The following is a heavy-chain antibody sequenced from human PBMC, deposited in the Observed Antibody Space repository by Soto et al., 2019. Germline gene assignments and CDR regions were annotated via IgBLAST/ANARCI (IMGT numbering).Heavy chain of an antibody. Sequence: EVQLVESGGGLVKPGGSLRLSCAASGFTFSSYSMNWVRQAPGKWLEWVSSISSSSSYIYYADSVKGRFTISRDNAKNSLNLQMNSLRAEDTAVYYCARAPEVGVKLWLLDYWGQGTLVNVSS. V-gene: IGHV3-21*01. J-gene: IGHJ4*02. CDR1: GFTFSSYS. D-gene: IGHD5-18*01. CDR3: ARAPEVGVKLWLLDY. CDR2: ISSSSSYI.